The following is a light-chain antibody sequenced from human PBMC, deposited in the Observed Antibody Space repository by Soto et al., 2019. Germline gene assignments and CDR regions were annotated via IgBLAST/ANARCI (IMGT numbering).Light chain of an antibody. CDR3: QQRSNWPLT. Sequence: EIVLTQSPATLSLSPGERATLSCRASQSVSTYLAWYQQKPGQAPRLVINDVSNRATGIPARFSGSGSGTDFTLTISSLEPEDFAVYYCQQRSNWPLTFGGGTKVEIK. CDR2: DVS. CDR1: QSVSTY. V-gene: IGKV3-11*01. J-gene: IGKJ4*01.